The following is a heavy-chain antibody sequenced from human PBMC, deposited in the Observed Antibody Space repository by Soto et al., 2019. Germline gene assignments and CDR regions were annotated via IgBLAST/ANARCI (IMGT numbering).Heavy chain of an antibody. J-gene: IGHJ3*02. CDR3: SRPAVPYYYDSSGLFAFDI. CDR1: GYTFTSYA. Sequence: ASVKVSCKASGYTFTSYAMHWVRQAPGQRLEWMGWINAGNGNTKYSQKIQGRVTITRDTSASTAYMELSSLRSEDTAVYYCSRPAVPYYYDSSGLFAFDIWGQGTMVTVSS. CDR2: INAGNGNT. D-gene: IGHD3-22*01. V-gene: IGHV1-3*01.